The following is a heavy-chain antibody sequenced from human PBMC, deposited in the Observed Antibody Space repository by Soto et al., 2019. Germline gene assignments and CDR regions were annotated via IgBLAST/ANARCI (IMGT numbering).Heavy chain of an antibody. Sequence: QAQLVQSGAEVKKPGASVEVSCKASGYTFYSHSISWVRQAPGQGLEWMGRISADNGNTKYAQKFRGRVTMTTDTSKSTVYMELRNLRSDDTAVYYCARCIQQDYYYGMDVWGQGTTVTVSS. D-gene: IGHD5-18*01. V-gene: IGHV1-18*01. CDR1: GYTFYSHS. J-gene: IGHJ6*02. CDR3: ARCIQQDYYYGMDV. CDR2: ISADNGNT.